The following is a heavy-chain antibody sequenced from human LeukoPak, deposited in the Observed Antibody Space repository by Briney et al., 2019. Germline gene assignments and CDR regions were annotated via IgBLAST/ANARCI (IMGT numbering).Heavy chain of an antibody. CDR3: AGGGCSSTSCYLSYYYGMDI. CDR2: IIPILGIA. Sequence: SVKVSCKASGGTFSSYAISWVRQAPGQGLEWMGRIIPILGIANYAQKFQGRVTITADKSTSTAYMELSSLRSEDTAVYYCAGGGCSSTSCYLSYYYGMDIWGQGTTVTVSS. V-gene: IGHV1-69*04. J-gene: IGHJ6*02. D-gene: IGHD2-2*01. CDR1: GGTFSSYA.